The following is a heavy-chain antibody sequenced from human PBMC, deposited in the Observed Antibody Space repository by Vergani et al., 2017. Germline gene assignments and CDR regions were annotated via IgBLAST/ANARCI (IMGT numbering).Heavy chain of an antibody. CDR1: GFTFSSYW. CDR3: AKGLLYYDILTGYGMDV. J-gene: IGHJ6*02. Sequence: EVQLLESGGGLVQPGGSLRLSCAASGFTFSSYWMSWVRQAPGKGLEWVANIKQDGSEKYYVDSVKGRFTISRDNAKNSLYLQMNSLRAEDTALYYCAKGLLYYDILTGYGMDVWGQGTTVTVSS. V-gene: IGHV3-7*03. CDR2: IKQDGSEK. D-gene: IGHD3-9*01.